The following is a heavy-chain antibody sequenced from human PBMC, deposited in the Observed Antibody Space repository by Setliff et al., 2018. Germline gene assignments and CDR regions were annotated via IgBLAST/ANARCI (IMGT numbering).Heavy chain of an antibody. CDR3: ARILGYCSGGSCYVPY. CDR2: IYYGGSA. D-gene: IGHD2-15*01. Sequence: SETLSLTCTVSGGSISSNNYYWGWIRQPPGKGLEWIGNIYYGGSAYYNPSLKSRVTISVDTSKNQFSLKLSSVTAADTAMYYCARILGYCSGGSCYVPYWGQGTLVTVSS. J-gene: IGHJ4*02. CDR1: GGSISSNNYY. V-gene: IGHV4-39*07.